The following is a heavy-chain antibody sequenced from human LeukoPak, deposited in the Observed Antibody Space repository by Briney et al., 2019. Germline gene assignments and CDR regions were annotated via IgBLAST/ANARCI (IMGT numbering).Heavy chain of an antibody. J-gene: IGHJ5*02. CDR3: AKPPAMVRGVGEFDP. V-gene: IGHV3-33*06. D-gene: IGHD3-10*01. CDR2: IWYDGTNK. CDR1: GFTFSSYG. Sequence: PGGSLRLSCAASGFTFSSYGMHWVRQAPGKGLEWVAVIWYDGTNKYYADSVKGRFTISRDNSKNTLYLQMNSLRAEDTAAYYCAKPPAMVRGVGEFDPWGQGTLVTVSS.